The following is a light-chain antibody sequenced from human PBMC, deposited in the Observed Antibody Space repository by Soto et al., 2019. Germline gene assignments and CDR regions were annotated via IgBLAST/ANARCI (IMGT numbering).Light chain of an antibody. V-gene: IGLV1-40*01. CDR1: SSNIGANYD. CDR2: DNN. CDR3: QSYDSSLSGSV. J-gene: IGLJ3*02. Sequence: QSVLTQPPSVSGAPGQRVTISCTGTSSNIGANYDVHWYQQFPGTAPKLLIYDNNNRPSGVPDRFSGSKSATSASLAITGLQAEDEADYYCQSYDSSLSGSVFGGGTKRTVL.